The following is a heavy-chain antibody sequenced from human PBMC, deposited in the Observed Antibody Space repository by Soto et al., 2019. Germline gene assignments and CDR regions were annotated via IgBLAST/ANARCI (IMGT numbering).Heavy chain of an antibody. D-gene: IGHD3-16*02. CDR1: GFTFSSYA. Sequence: EVHLLESGGGLVQPGGSLRLSCAASGFTFSSYAMSWVRQTPGEGLEWVSFIRGSGGTTFYADSVKGRFTISRDNSENTLYQQMNSLRPEDTAVYYCVKDLGDYIWGSYRPGSFDYWGQGTLVTVSS. J-gene: IGHJ4*02. CDR2: IRGSGGTT. CDR3: VKDLGDYIWGSYRPGSFDY. V-gene: IGHV3-23*01.